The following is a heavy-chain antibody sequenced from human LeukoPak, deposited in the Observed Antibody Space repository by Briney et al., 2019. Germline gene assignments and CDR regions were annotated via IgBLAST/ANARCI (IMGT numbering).Heavy chain of an antibody. CDR2: ISGSGGST. V-gene: IGHV3-23*01. D-gene: IGHD2-2*01. CDR3: AKDRGWGVVPAAPTYYFDY. Sequence: GGSLRLSCAASGFTFSSYAMSWVRQAPGKGLEWVSAISGSGGSTYYADSVKGRFTISRDNSKNTLYLQMNSLRAEDTAVYYCAKDRGWGVVPAAPTYYFDYWGQGTLVTVSS. CDR1: GFTFSSYA. J-gene: IGHJ4*02.